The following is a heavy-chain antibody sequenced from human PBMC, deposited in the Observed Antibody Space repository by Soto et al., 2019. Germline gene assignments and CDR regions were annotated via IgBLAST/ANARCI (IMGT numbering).Heavy chain of an antibody. CDR1: GFTFSSYG. V-gene: IGHV3-33*01. Sequence: GGSLRLSCAASGFTFSSYGMHWVRQAPGKGLEWVAVIWYDGSNKYYADSVKGRFTISRDNSKNTLYLQMNSLRAEDTAVYYCARDAQDIVVVVAATPLGIDAFDIWGQGTMVTVSS. CDR3: ARDAQDIVVVVAATPLGIDAFDI. J-gene: IGHJ3*02. D-gene: IGHD2-15*01. CDR2: IWYDGSNK.